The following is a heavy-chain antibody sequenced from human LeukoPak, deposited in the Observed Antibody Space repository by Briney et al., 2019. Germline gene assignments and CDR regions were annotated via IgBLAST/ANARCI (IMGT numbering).Heavy chain of an antibody. J-gene: IGHJ4*02. Sequence: ASVKVSCKASGDTFTNYDINWVRQAPGQGLEWMGWINPNSGGTNYAQKFQGRVTMTRDTSISTAYMELSRLRSDDTAVYYCARDLQDYGDYVSDYWGQGTLVTVSS. CDR1: GDTFTNYD. D-gene: IGHD4-17*01. V-gene: IGHV1-2*02. CDR3: ARDLQDYGDYVSDY. CDR2: INPNSGGT.